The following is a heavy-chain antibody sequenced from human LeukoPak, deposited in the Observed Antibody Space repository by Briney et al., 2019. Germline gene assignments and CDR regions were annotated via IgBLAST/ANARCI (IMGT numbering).Heavy chain of an antibody. V-gene: IGHV1-18*01. D-gene: IGHD4-17*01. CDR1: GYTFTNYG. CDR3: ARETKTTGFYFDN. Sequence: GASVKVSCKASGYTFTNYGISWVRQAPGQGLEWMGWVSAYYGSTNYAQRFQGRVTMTTDTSTSTVYMELRSLRPGDTAVYYCARETKTTGFYFDNWGQGTLVTVPS. CDR2: VSAYYGST. J-gene: IGHJ4*02.